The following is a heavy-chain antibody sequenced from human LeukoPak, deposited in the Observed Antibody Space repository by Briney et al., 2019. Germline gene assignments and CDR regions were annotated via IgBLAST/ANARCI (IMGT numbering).Heavy chain of an antibody. J-gene: IGHJ5*02. CDR3: ARAPRPPTCFDP. CDR1: GGSVSSGSYY. CDR2: IYYSGST. V-gene: IGHV4-61*01. Sequence: PSETLSLTCTVSGGSVSSGSYYWSWIRQPPGKGLEWIGYIYYSGSTNYNPSLKSRVTISVDTSKNQFSLKLSSVTAADTAVYYCARAPRPPTCFDPWGQGTLVTVSS.